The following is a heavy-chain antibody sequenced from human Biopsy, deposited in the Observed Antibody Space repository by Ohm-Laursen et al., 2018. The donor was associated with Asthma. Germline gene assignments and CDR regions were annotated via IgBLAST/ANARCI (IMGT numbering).Heavy chain of an antibody. CDR2: SDHRGNT. CDR3: ARGPEWSGLDI. J-gene: IGHJ6*02. CDR1: GMSSSGYY. V-gene: IGHV4-34*01. D-gene: IGHD3-3*01. Sequence: TLSLTCSMYGMSSSGYYWTWIRQPPGKGPEWIGESDHRGNTNINPTLKSRVTISKDKSANEFSLKMRSVTAADTAIYYCARGPEWSGLDIWGQGTTVTVSS.